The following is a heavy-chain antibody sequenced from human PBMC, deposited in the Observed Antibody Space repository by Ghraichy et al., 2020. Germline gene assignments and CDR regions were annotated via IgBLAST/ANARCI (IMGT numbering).Heavy chain of an antibody. V-gene: IGHV4-34*01. CDR3: ARRMKKVFMTYLGCFDY. J-gene: IGHJ4*02. CDR2: INHGGDT. Sequence: SETLSLTCGVSGGPFNQNYWAWIRQSPGSGLEWIVEINHGGDTIYNPALKSRVNISVDTSKNQISLTLKSVTAADAAVYFCARRMKKVFMTYLGCFDYWGPGSLVTVSS. CDR1: GGPFNQNY. D-gene: IGHD2-21*01.